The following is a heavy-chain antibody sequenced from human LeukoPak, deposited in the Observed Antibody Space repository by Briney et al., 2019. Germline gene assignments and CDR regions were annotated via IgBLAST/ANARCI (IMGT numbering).Heavy chain of an antibody. J-gene: IGHJ6*02. CDR3: ARDRRYYYYGMDV. CDR1: GYTFTGYY. Sequence: ASVKVSCKASGYTFTGYYMHWVRQAPGQGLEWMGWINPNSGGTNYAQKFQGRVTMTRDTSVSTAYMELSRLRSDDTAVYYCARDRRYYYYGMDVWGQGTTVTVSS. V-gene: IGHV1-2*02. CDR2: INPNSGGT.